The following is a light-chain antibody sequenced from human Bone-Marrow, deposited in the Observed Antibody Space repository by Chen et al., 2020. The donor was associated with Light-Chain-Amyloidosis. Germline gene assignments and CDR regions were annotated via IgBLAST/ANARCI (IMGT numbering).Light chain of an antibody. CDR3: SAGGGTNHFYV. J-gene: IGLJ1*01. CDR1: SNDD. Sequence: QSALTQPPSASGSPGQSVTISCTGTSNDDVSWYQQYPGKAPKLIIYEVTKRPSGVPERFSGSKSGNTASLTVSGLQADDEGDYFCSAGGGTNHFYVIGSGTRVTVL. CDR2: EVT. V-gene: IGLV2-8*01.